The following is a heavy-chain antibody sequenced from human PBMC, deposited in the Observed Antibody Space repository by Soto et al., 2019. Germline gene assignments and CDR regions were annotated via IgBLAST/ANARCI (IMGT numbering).Heavy chain of an antibody. V-gene: IGHV4-61*01. D-gene: IGHD6-6*01. J-gene: IGHJ5*02. CDR3: ARGPYSSSSGTFDP. CDR1: GGSVSSGSYY. Sequence: SETLSLTCTVSGGSVSSGSYYWSWIRQPPGKGLEWIGYIYYGGSTNYNPSLKSRVTISVDTSKNQFSLKLSSVTAADTAVYYCARGPYSSSSGTFDPWGQGTLVTVSS. CDR2: IYYGGST.